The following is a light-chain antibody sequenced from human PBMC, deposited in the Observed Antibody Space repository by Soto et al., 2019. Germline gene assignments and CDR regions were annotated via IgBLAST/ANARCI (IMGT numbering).Light chain of an antibody. V-gene: IGLV2-23*01. J-gene: IGLJ3*02. CDR3: CSCANIVL. CDR2: EGN. CDR1: SNDVVTYDL. Sequence: QSALTQPASVSGSPGQSITISCTGTSNDVVTYDLVSWYQQHPGKAPKLIIYEGNKRPSGVSNRFSGSKSDNTASLTISGLQAEDDADYYCCSCANIVLFGGGTKLPVL.